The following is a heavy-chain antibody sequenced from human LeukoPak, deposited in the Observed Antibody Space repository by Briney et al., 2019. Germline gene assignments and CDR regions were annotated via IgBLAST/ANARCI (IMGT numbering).Heavy chain of an antibody. D-gene: IGHD3-22*01. V-gene: IGHV4-59*08. Sequence: SETLSLTCTVSGGSINTFYWSWIRQPPEKGLEWIGYIYYSGSTNYNPSLKSRVSISVDKSKNKFSLKLSSVTAADTAVYYCARHDYYDCSGYHYVVDYYAMDVWGPGTTVTVSS. CDR1: GGSINTFY. CDR2: IYYSGST. CDR3: ARHDYYDCSGYHYVVDYYAMDV. J-gene: IGHJ6*02.